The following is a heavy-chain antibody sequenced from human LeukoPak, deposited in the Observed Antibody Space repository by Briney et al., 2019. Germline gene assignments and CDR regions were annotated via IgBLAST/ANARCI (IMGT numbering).Heavy chain of an antibody. D-gene: IGHD6-13*01. V-gene: IGHV4-34*01. CDR1: GGSFSGYY. CDR3: ARDSSWHVPVPENPVAFDY. J-gene: IGHJ4*02. Sequence: SETLSLTCAVYGGSFSGYYWSWIRQPPGKGLEWIGEINHSGSTNYNPSLKSRVTISVDTSKNQFSLKLSSVTAADTAMYYCARDSSWHVPVPENPVAFDYWGQGTLVTVSS. CDR2: INHSGST.